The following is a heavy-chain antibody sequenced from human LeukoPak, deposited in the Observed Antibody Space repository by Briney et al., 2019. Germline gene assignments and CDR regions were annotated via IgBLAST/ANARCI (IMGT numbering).Heavy chain of an antibody. V-gene: IGHV4-39*01. D-gene: IGHD2-8*02. CDR2: IYYSGST. Sequence: SETLSLTCTVSVGSISSSSYYWGWIRQPPGKGLEWIGSIYYSGSTYYNPSLKSRVTISVDTSKNQFSLKLSSVTAADTAVYYCARHTCTGGVCYAFWFDPWGQGTLVTVSS. CDR1: VGSISSSSYY. J-gene: IGHJ5*02. CDR3: ARHTCTGGVCYAFWFDP.